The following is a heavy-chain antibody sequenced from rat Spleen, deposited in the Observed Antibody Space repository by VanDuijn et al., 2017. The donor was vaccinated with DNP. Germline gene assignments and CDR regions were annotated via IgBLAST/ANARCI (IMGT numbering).Heavy chain of an antibody. J-gene: IGHJ2*01. CDR2: ISYDGSDT. Sequence: EVQLVESGGGLVQPGRSLKLSCAASGFTFSNYDMAWVRQAPKKSLEWVAIISYDGSDTYYRNSVKGRFTISRDNAKSTLYLRMDSLRSEDTATYYCAGRPPPTRGPFDYWGQGIMVTVSS. V-gene: IGHV5-7*01. D-gene: IGHD1-4*01. CDR1: GFTFSNYD. CDR3: AGRPPPTRGPFDY.